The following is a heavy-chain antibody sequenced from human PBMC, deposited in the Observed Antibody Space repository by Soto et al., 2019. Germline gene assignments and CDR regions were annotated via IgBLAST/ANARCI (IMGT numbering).Heavy chain of an antibody. CDR2: IYYSGST. Sequence: LSLTCSVSGGSISSYYWSWIRQPPGKGLEWIGYIYYSGSTNYNPSLKSRVTISVDTSKNQFSLKLSSVTAADTAVYYCARRYGGNFDYWGQGTLVTVSS. D-gene: IGHD2-15*01. CDR1: GGSISSYY. V-gene: IGHV4-59*01. CDR3: ARRYGGNFDY. J-gene: IGHJ4*02.